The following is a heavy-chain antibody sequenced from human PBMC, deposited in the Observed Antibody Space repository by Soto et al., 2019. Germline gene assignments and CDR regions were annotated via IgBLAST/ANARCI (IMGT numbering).Heavy chain of an antibody. CDR3: ARDVGPVTIFGEALSGYFDF. CDR2: IKEDGSER. V-gene: IGHV3-7*03. J-gene: IGHJ4*02. CDR1: GFSFGNYW. Sequence: QPGGSLTLSCAVSGFSFGNYWMSWVRQAPGKGLEWLASIKEDGSERYYLDSVKGRFTISRDNAKDSLSLQMNSLRGEDTAFYYCARDVGPVTIFGEALSGYFDFWGQGTLVTVSS. D-gene: IGHD3-3*01.